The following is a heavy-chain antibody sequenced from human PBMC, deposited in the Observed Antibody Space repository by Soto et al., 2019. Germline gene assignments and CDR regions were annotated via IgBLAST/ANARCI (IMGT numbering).Heavy chain of an antibody. J-gene: IGHJ4*02. V-gene: IGHV3-30-3*01. CDR2: MSHDGSSS. CDR1: GFSFSNYA. CDR3: ALRKTGSYFDY. D-gene: IGHD1-26*01. Sequence: GSLRLSCAASGFSFSNYAMHWVRQTPDKGLEWVAVMSHDGSSSFYADSVKGRFTISRDNSKTTLYLQMNSLSTEDTAVYYCALRKTGSYFDYWGQGTLVTVSS.